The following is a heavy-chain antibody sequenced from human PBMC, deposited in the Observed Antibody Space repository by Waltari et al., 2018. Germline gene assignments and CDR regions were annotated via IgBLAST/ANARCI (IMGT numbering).Heavy chain of an antibody. J-gene: IGHJ4*02. D-gene: IGHD4-17*01. CDR3: ARDSRYGDLRTLDY. V-gene: IGHV3-33*01. Sequence: QVQLVESGGGVVQPGRSLRLSSAASGFTFSSYGMHWVRQAPGKGLEWVAVIWYDGSNKYYADAVKGRFTISRDNSKNTLYLQMNSLRAEDTAVYYCARDSRYGDLRTLDYWGQGTLVTVSS. CDR1: GFTFSSYG. CDR2: IWYDGSNK.